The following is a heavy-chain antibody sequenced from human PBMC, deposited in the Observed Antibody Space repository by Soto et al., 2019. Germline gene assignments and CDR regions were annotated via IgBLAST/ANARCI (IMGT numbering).Heavy chain of an antibody. CDR1: GYTFGYTFTNYG. Sequence: ASVKVSCKASGYTFGYTFTNYGISWVRQAPGRGLEWMGWISGYNGNTNYAQKFQGRVTMTTDTSTSTAYMELRSLRSDDTAVYYCARDNYERSGYFDHWGQGTLVTVSS. CDR2: ISGYNGNT. J-gene: IGHJ4*02. V-gene: IGHV1-18*01. D-gene: IGHD3-22*01. CDR3: ARDNYERSGYFDH.